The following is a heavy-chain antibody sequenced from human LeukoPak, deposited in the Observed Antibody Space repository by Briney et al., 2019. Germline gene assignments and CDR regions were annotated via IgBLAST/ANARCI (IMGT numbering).Heavy chain of an antibody. D-gene: IGHD5-18*01. CDR1: GYTFTSYY. Sequence: EASVKVSCKASGYTFTSYYMHWVRQAPGQGLEWMGIINPSGGSTSYAQKFQGRVTMTRDTSTSTVYMELSSLRSEDTAVYYCARAGDVDTVMVGDAFDYWGQGTLVTVSS. J-gene: IGHJ4*02. CDR3: ARAGDVDTVMVGDAFDY. V-gene: IGHV1-46*01. CDR2: INPSGGST.